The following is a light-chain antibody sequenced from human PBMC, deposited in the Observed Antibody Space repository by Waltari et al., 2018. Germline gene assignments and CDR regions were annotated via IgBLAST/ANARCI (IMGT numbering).Light chain of an antibody. CDR2: KAS. Sequence: DLQMTQSPSTLPASVGDRVTITCRASQSIPRWLAWYQQKPGKAPKLLIYKASILESGVPSRFSGGGSGTEFTLTISSLQPDDFATYYCQHYDSYSATFGRGTKVEIK. J-gene: IGKJ4*02. V-gene: IGKV1-5*03. CDR1: QSIPRW. CDR3: QHYDSYSAT.